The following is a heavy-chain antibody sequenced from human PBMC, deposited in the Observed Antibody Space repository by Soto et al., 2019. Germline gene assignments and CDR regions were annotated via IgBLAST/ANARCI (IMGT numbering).Heavy chain of an antibody. CDR2: ISSDSYYI. J-gene: IGHJ6*02. CDR1: GLSFSTHS. V-gene: IGHV3-21*01. CDR3: ARNRNPSSKTHGMDV. Sequence: EVQLVESGGGLVEPGGSLRLSCAPSGLSFSTHSMNWVRQAPGKGLEWVSSISSDSYYIYYADSVKARFTISRDKAKNPPYLQMNSLRADDTAVYYCARNRNPSSKTHGMDVWGQGTTVSVSS.